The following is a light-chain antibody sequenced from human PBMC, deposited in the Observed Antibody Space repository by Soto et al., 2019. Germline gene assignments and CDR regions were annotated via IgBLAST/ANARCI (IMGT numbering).Light chain of an antibody. CDR1: QDISNY. CDR2: GAS. CDR3: QQYDNFPP. V-gene: IGKV1-33*01. J-gene: IGKJ4*01. Sequence: DIPMTQSPSSLSASVGDRVTITCQASQDISNYLNWFQQKPGKAPKLLIYGASNLETGVPSRFSGSGSGTDFTFTISSLQPEDIATYCCQQYDNFPPFGGGTKVEIK.